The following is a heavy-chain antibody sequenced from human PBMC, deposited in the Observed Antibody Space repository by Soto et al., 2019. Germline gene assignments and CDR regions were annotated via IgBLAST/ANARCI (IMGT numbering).Heavy chain of an antibody. CDR2: ISGSGGST. Sequence: GGSLRLSCAASGFTFSSYAMSWVRQAPGKGLEWVSAISGSGGSTYYADSVKGRFTISRDNSKNTLYLQMNSLRAEDTAVYYCAKSVDSYGTRGPFDYWGQGTLVTVSS. D-gene: IGHD5-18*01. J-gene: IGHJ4*02. V-gene: IGHV3-23*01. CDR1: GFTFSSYA. CDR3: AKSVDSYGTRGPFDY.